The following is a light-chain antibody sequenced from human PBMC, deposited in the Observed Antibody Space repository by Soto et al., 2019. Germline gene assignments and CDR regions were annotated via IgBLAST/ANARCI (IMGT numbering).Light chain of an antibody. CDR1: QSVSSY. V-gene: IGKV3-11*01. J-gene: IGKJ1*01. Sequence: EIVLTHSPATLSLSPGERATISCRASQSVSSYLAWYQQKPGQAPRLLIYDASNRATGIPARFSGSGSGTDFTLTISSLEPEDFGVYYCQQRSNWLWTFGQGTKVDIK. CDR3: QQRSNWLWT. CDR2: DAS.